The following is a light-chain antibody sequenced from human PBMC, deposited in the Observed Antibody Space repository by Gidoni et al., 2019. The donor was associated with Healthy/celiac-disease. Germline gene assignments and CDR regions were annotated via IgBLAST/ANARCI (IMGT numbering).Light chain of an antibody. Sequence: DIVLTQSPGTLSLSPGERATLSSRASQSVSSSSLAWYQQKPGQAPRLLIYGASSRATGIPDRFSGSGSGTDFTLTISRLEPEDFAVYYCQQYGSSVPLTFGGGTKVEIK. CDR3: QQYGSSVPLT. J-gene: IGKJ4*01. CDR2: GAS. CDR1: QSVSSSS. V-gene: IGKV3-20*01.